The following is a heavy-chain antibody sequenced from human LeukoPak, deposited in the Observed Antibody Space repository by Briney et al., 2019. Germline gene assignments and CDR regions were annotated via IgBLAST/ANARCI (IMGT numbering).Heavy chain of an antibody. CDR2: IYPRDSDT. D-gene: IGHD6-19*01. CDR1: GYSFTSSW. J-gene: IGHJ3*02. CDR3: ARPTIAVTRDNSFDM. Sequence: RGESLKISCKGSGYSFTSSWIGWVRQMPGKGLEWMRIIYPRDSDTRYTPSFQGQVTISADKSISTAYLQWSSLKASDTAMYYCARPTIAVTRDNSFDMWGQGTMVTVSS. V-gene: IGHV5-51*01.